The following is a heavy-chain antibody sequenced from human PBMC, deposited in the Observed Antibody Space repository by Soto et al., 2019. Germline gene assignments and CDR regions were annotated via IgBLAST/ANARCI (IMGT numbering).Heavy chain of an antibody. Sequence: EVQLVESGGGLVQPGGSLKLSCAASGFTFSGSAMHWVRQASGKGLEWVGRIRSKPNNYATAYGASVKGRFTISRDDSKNTAYLQMNSLNNEDTAVYYCSRQASAFWSGKPQYYMDVWGKGTTVTVSS. CDR1: GFTFSGSA. J-gene: IGHJ6*03. V-gene: IGHV3-73*01. CDR3: SRQASAFWSGKPQYYMDV. CDR2: IRSKPNNYAT. D-gene: IGHD3-3*01.